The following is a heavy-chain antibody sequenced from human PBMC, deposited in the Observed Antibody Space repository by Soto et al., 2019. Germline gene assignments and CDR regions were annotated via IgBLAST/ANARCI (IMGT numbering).Heavy chain of an antibody. V-gene: IGHV4-59*01. Sequence: SETLSLTCTVSGGSISSYYWSWIRQPPGKGLEWIGYIYYTGSTNYSPSLRSRVSISVDTSKNEFSLRLSSVTAADTAVYFCARSVEVPGTHIDYWGQGTHVTVSS. D-gene: IGHD6-13*01. CDR1: GGSISSYY. CDR2: IYYTGST. CDR3: ARSVEVPGTHIDY. J-gene: IGHJ4*02.